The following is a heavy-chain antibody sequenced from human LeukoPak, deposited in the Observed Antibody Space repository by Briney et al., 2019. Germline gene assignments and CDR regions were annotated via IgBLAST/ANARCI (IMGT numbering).Heavy chain of an antibody. D-gene: IGHD2-2*01. CDR3: ARDNPIVVVPAAPYYGMDV. Sequence: ASVKVSCKASGYTFTSYGIGWVRQAPGQGLEWMGWISAYNGDTNYAQKLQGRLTMPTHPSTSPAYRELRSLRSDDTAVYYCARDNPIVVVPAAPYYGMDVWGQGTTVTVSS. CDR1: GYTFTSYG. J-gene: IGHJ6*02. CDR2: ISAYNGDT. V-gene: IGHV1-18*01.